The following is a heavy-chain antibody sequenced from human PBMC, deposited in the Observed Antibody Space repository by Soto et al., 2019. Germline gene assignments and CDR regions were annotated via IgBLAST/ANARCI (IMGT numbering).Heavy chain of an antibody. J-gene: IGHJ4*02. CDR2: IYWDDDT. Sequence: QITLKESGPTLVKPTQTFTLACTFSGFSLSTSGMGVGWIRQPPGKAMEWLALIYWDDDTRYSPSLKRRLTITKDTSKNQVVLTMTNMDPVDTATYYCAHYSSTSSFDYWGQGTLVTVSS. CDR3: AHYSSTSSFDY. CDR1: GFSLSTSGMG. D-gene: IGHD6-13*01. V-gene: IGHV2-5*02.